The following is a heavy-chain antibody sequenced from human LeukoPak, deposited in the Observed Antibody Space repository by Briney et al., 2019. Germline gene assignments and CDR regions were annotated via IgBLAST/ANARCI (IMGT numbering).Heavy chain of an antibody. D-gene: IGHD6-13*01. J-gene: IGHJ4*02. CDR3: ARASDISWPFEY. CDR1: GYSFSNYG. Sequence: ASVKVSCKTSGYSFSNYGIVWVRQAPGQGREGRGWISAKNGNTKNSQKVQGRVTMTTDSSTNIAYLELRSLRSDDTAVYYCARASDISWPFEYWGQGTLVTVSS. CDR2: ISAKNGNT. V-gene: IGHV1-18*01.